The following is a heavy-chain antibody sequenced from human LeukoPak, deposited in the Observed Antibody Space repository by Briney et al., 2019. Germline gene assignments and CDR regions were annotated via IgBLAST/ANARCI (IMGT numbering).Heavy chain of an antibody. CDR3: ARIQLGYCSSTSCYNLPGVRFDP. V-gene: IGHV4-34*01. D-gene: IGHD2-2*02. CDR1: GGSFSGYY. J-gene: IGHJ5*02. Sequence: SEILSLTCAVYGGSFSGYYWSWIRQPPGKGLEWIGEINHSGSTNYNPSLKSRVTISVDTSKNQFSLKLSSVTAADTAVYYCARIQLGYCSSTSCYNLPGVRFDPWGQGTLVTVSS. CDR2: INHSGST.